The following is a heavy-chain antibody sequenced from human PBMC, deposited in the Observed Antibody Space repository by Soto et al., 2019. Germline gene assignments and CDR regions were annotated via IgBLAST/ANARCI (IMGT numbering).Heavy chain of an antibody. CDR1: GFIFRTFG. D-gene: IGHD1-26*01. V-gene: IGHV3-30*03. CDR2: ISGDGNDK. J-gene: IGHJ4*02. CDR3: VQGASTAHQPLDS. Sequence: QVQLVESGGGVVQPGRSLRLSCAASGFIFRTFGMHWVRRAPGKGLEWVATISGDGNDKYYPDSMKGRFTTSRDNFNNTLYLQLNSLRPEDTAVYHCVQGASTAHQPLDSWGQGVLVTVSS.